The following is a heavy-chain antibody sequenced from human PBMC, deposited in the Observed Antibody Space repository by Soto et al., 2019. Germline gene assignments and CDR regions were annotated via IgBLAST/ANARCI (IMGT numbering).Heavy chain of an antibody. CDR3: VRDLAHGYTGNV. V-gene: IGHV4-30-4*08. CDR2: IYDSGVT. D-gene: IGHD5-18*01. CDR1: GAVVTSGENY. Sequence: SETLSLTCSVSGAVVTSGENYWSWVRQPPWKGLEWLGYIYDSGVTSYTLALKSRVTLSLDRPNNQVSLKLRSVTAADTAVYFCVRDLAHGYTGNVWGHGXLVTV. J-gene: IGHJ3*01.